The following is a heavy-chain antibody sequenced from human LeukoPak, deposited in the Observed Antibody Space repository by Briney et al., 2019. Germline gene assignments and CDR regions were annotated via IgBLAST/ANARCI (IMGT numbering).Heavy chain of an antibody. CDR3: SFVWGSYDY. Sequence: RGSLRLSCAGSGFTLKSFWMHWVRQAPGKGLVWVSRINSDGSSASYADSVKGRFTISRDNTKNTLYLQMNSLRVEDTAVYYCSFVWGSYDYWGQGTLVTVSS. CDR1: GFTLKSFW. J-gene: IGHJ4*02. CDR2: INSDGSSA. D-gene: IGHD3-16*01. V-gene: IGHV3-74*01.